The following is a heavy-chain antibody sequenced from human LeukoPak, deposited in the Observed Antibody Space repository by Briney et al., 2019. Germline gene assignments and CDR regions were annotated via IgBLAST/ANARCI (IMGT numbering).Heavy chain of an antibody. J-gene: IGHJ3*02. Sequence: GGSLRLSCAASGFTFSSYAMHWVRQAPGKGLEWVAVISYDGSNKYYADSVKGRFTISRDNSKNTLYLQMNSLRAEDTAVYYCARDYSYGSDAFDIWGQGTMVTVSS. V-gene: IGHV3-30*04. CDR2: ISYDGSNK. CDR3: ARDYSYGSDAFDI. D-gene: IGHD5-18*01. CDR1: GFTFSSYA.